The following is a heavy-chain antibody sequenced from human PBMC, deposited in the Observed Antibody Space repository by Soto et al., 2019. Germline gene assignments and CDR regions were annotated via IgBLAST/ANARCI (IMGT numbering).Heavy chain of an antibody. CDR3: ARDRIGYNWNYGGYYYYGMDV. V-gene: IGHV4-59*01. J-gene: IGHJ6*02. CDR1: GGSISSYY. D-gene: IGHD1-7*01. Sequence: PSETLSLTCTVSGGSISSYYWSWTRQPPGKGLEWIGYIYYSGSTNYNPSLKSRVTISVDTSKNQFPLKLSSVTAADTAVYYCARDRIGYNWNYGGYYYYGMDVWGQGTTVTVSS. CDR2: IYYSGST.